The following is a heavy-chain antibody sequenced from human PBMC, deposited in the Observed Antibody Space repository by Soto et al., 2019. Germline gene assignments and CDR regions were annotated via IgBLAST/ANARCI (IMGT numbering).Heavy chain of an antibody. J-gene: IGHJ3*02. D-gene: IGHD2-2*01. Sequence: ASVKLSCKASGYTFTGYYMHWVRQAPEQGLEWMGWINPNSGGTNYAQKFQGWVTMTRDTSISTAYMELSRLRSDDTAVYYCARDLSAIPVHDAFDIWGQGTMVTVSS. CDR3: ARDLSAIPVHDAFDI. CDR2: INPNSGGT. V-gene: IGHV1-2*04. CDR1: GYTFTGYY.